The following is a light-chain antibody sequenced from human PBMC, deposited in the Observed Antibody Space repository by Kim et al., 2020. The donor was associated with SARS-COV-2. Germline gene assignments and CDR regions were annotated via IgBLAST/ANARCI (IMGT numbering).Light chain of an antibody. Sequence: SLSPGESATLSCRASQSVNDYLAWYQQKPGQAPRLLIYDVSNRATGIPARFSGSGSGTDFTLTISSLEPEDFAVYYCQQRSNWPYTFGQGTKLEI. V-gene: IGKV3-11*01. J-gene: IGKJ2*01. CDR3: QQRSNWPYT. CDR1: QSVNDY. CDR2: DVS.